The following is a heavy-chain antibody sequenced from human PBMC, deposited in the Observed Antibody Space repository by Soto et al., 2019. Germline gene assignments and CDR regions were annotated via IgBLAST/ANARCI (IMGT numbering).Heavy chain of an antibody. J-gene: IGHJ4*02. CDR2: INHSGST. V-gene: IGHV4-34*01. Sequence: SETLSLTCAVYGGSFSGNYWSGIRQPPGKGREWIGEINHSGSTNYNPSLKSRVTISVDTSKNQFSLKLSSVTAADTAVYYCARVKIRKYYYDSSGYYYNPLKPAYFDYWGQGTLVTVS. CDR3: ARVKIRKYYYDSSGYYYNPLKPAYFDY. D-gene: IGHD3-22*01. CDR1: GGSFSGNY.